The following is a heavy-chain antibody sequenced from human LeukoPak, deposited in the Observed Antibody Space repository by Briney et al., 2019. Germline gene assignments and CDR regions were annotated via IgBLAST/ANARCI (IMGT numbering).Heavy chain of an antibody. CDR1: GFTFSSYA. Sequence: GGSLRLSCAASGFTFSSYAMSWVRQAPGKGLEWVSYISSGYPTIYYADSVKGRFTISRDNAKNSLYLQMNSLRAGDTAVYYWARGGGGYCSGGRCNFYRYYMDVWGKGTTVTVSS. D-gene: IGHD2-15*01. CDR3: ARGGGGYCSGGRCNFYRYYMDV. CDR2: ISSGYPTI. J-gene: IGHJ6*03. V-gene: IGHV3-48*01.